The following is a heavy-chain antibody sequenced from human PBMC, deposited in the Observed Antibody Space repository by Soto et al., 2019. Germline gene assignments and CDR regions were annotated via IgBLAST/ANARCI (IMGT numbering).Heavy chain of an antibody. CDR3: ARDLWGYCGTDCYPLDV. CDR1: GGSISSGGYY. V-gene: IGHV4-61*08. D-gene: IGHD2-21*02. J-gene: IGHJ6*02. CDR2: MYYTGST. Sequence: SETLSLTCTVSGGSISSGGYYWSWIRQHPGKGLEWIGYMYYTGSTDYNPSLESRVTISVDTSKNQFSLKLTSVTAADTAVYYCARDLWGYCGTDCYPLDVWGPGTTVTVS.